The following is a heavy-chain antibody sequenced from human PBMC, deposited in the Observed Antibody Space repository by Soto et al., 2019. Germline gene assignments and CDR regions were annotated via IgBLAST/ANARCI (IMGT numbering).Heavy chain of an antibody. CDR1: VFTFNRYW. D-gene: IGHD3-16*01. Sequence: WWSLRLSCSASVFTFNRYWMHWFRQVPGKGLVWVSRIDTDGTYTSYADSVKGRFTISRDNAKNTLYLQMNSLRGEDTALYYCVRDTFGPRDYWGQGTLVTVSS. J-gene: IGHJ4*02. CDR2: IDTDGTYT. V-gene: IGHV3-74*01. CDR3: VRDTFGPRDY.